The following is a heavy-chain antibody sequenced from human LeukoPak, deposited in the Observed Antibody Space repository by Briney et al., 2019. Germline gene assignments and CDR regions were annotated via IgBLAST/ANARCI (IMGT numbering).Heavy chain of an antibody. D-gene: IGHD3-10*01. CDR2: MNHRGSS. V-gene: IGHV4-34*01. CDR1: GMSFTGYY. Sequence: SETLSLTCSVHGMSFTGYYWSWIRQPPRKGLGWIGEMNHRGSSYFNPSFKSRVTISLDMSRKQFSLNLTSVTAADTAFYFCARGSGSYSGAADYWGQGTLVTVSS. CDR3: ARGSGSYSGAADY. J-gene: IGHJ4*02.